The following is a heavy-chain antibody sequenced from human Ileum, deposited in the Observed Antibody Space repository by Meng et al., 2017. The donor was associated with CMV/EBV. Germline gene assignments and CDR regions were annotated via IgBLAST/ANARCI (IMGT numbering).Heavy chain of an antibody. D-gene: IGHD3-22*01. J-gene: IGHJ4*02. Sequence: GESLKISCAASGFTFSNYAMNWVRQAPGKGLEWVSTISGSDGSTSYAHSVKGRFTISRDNSKNTLYLQMNSLRAEDTAVYYCAKENWDYYDSSGYSPNFDYWGQGTLVTVSS. CDR2: ISGSDGST. CDR3: AKENWDYYDSSGYSPNFDY. V-gene: IGHV3-23*01. CDR1: GFTFSNYA.